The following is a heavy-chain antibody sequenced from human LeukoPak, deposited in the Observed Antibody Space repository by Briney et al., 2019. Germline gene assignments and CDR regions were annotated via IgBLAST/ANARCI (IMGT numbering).Heavy chain of an antibody. CDR3: ARKYSNSWPAFDY. CDR2: ISGTDGSR. CDR1: GFTFSSND. J-gene: IGHJ4*02. V-gene: IGHV3-23*01. D-gene: IGHD4-11*01. Sequence: GGSLRLSCAASGFTFSSNDMSWVRQAPGKGLEWVSGISGTDGSRSYADSVKGRFTISSDNSKNTLFLQMSSLRAEDTAVYYCARKYSNSWPAFDYWGQGTLVTVSS.